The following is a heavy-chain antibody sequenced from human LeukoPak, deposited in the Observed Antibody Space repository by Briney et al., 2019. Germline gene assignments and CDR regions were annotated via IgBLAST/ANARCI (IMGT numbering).Heavy chain of an antibody. Sequence: ASVKVSCKASGYTFTGYYMHWVRQAPGQGLEWMGWINPNSGGTNYAQKFQGRVTMTRDTSISTAYMELSRLRSDDTAVYYCARTKYSSSSLRGAFDIWGQGTMVTVSS. CDR3: ARTKYSSSSLRGAFDI. CDR2: INPNSGGT. CDR1: GYTFTGYY. D-gene: IGHD6-6*01. J-gene: IGHJ3*02. V-gene: IGHV1-2*02.